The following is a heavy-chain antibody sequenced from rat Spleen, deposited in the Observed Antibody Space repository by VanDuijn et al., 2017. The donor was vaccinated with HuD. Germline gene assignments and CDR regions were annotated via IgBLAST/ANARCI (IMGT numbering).Heavy chain of an antibody. CDR1: GFIFSDYG. CDR2: IVFDSSGV. CDR3: VTTYFGYGYFDY. V-gene: IGHV5-17*01. J-gene: IGHJ2*01. D-gene: IGHD1-9*01. Sequence: EVQLVESGGGLVQPGRSLTLSCSASGFIFSDYGMAWVRQAPKKGLEWVATIVFDSSGVYYRNSVKGRFTLSRDNTRNTLYLQMDGLKSEDTATYYCVTTYFGYGYFDYWGQGVLVTVSS.